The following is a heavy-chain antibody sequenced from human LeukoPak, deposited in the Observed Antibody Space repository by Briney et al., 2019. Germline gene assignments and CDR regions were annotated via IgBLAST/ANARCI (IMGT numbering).Heavy chain of an antibody. J-gene: IGHJ4*02. V-gene: IGHV3-74*01. CDR1: GFTFSNYW. Sequence: GGSLRLSCAASGFTFSNYWMHWVRQAPGKGLVWVSRIHSDGSGTTYADSVKGRFTISRDNAKNTLYLQMNSLRAEDTAVYYCAKGGSKAPDYWGQGTLVTVSS. CDR2: IHSDGSGT. CDR3: AKGGSKAPDY. D-gene: IGHD4-11*01.